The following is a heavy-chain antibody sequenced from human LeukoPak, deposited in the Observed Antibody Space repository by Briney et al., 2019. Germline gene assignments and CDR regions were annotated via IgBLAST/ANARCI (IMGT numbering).Heavy chain of an antibody. Sequence: GGSLRLSCATSGFTFSNYWMCWDRQAPGKGLEWVANIRQDGGDKYYADSVKGRFTISRDNAKNSLYLQMNSLRAEDTAVYSCARVIVTVPGQSDYFDYWGQGTLVTFSS. J-gene: IGHJ4*02. CDR3: ARVIVTVPGQSDYFDY. CDR2: IRQDGGDK. D-gene: IGHD2/OR15-2a*01. V-gene: IGHV3-7*03. CDR1: GFTFSNYW.